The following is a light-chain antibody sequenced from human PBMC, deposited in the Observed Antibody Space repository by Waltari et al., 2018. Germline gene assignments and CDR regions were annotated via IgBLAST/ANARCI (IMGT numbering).Light chain of an antibody. V-gene: IGKV4-1*01. J-gene: IGKJ4*01. Sequence: DIVMTQSPDSLAVSLGERATINCKSSQSVLYSPNNKNYLAWYQQKPGQPPKLLIYSASTRQYGVPDRFSGSGAGTDFTRTISSLQAEDVAVYHCQQYYSTPPTFGGGTKVEIK. CDR2: SAS. CDR1: QSVLYSPNNKNY. CDR3: QQYYSTPPT.